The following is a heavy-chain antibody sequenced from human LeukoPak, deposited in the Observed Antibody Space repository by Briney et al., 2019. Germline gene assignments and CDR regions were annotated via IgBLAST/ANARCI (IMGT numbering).Heavy chain of an antibody. CDR1: GFSFSGHW. Sequence: GESLRLSCTASGFSFSGHWMHWARQLPGKGLVWVSRISPTGSTTSYADSVKGRFTVSRDNAKNTLYLQVNNLRAEDTAVYYCARGPNSNWSGLDFWGQGTLLTVSS. CDR2: ISPTGSTT. D-gene: IGHD6-6*01. J-gene: IGHJ4*02. CDR3: ARGPNSNWSGLDF. V-gene: IGHV3-74*01.